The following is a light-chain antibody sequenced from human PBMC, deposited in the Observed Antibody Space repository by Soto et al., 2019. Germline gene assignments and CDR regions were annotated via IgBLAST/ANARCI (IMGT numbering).Light chain of an antibody. CDR3: SSYAGSDILL. CDR2: EVD. V-gene: IGLV2-8*01. Sequence: QSALTQPPSASGSPGQSVTVSCTGTSTDVGGYNSVSWYQHHPGKAPKLIIYEVDKRPSGVPDRFSGSKSGNTASLTVFGLQYDDEADYFCSSYAGSDILLFGGGTKLTVL. CDR1: STDVGGYNS. J-gene: IGLJ2*01.